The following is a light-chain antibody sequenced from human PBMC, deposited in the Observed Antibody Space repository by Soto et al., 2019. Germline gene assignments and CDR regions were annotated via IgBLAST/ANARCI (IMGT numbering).Light chain of an antibody. CDR1: QSLRSTS. J-gene: IGKJ5*01. V-gene: IGKV3-20*01. Sequence: IVLPKSQRTLSLAPGERSTIYFRASQSLRSTSLAWYQPKPGQAPRLLICGASTRATGIPVRFSGTGSGTAFTLDISRLEPEDWAVYYWQQYGTSTAITVGQWTRL. CDR3: QQYGTSTAIT. CDR2: GAS.